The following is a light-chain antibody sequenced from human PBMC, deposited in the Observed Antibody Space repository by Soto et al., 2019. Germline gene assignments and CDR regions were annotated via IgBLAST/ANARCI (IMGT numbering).Light chain of an antibody. Sequence: EIVMTQSPATLSLSPGERATLSFIGIQSVSSNLAWYQQKPGQAPRLLIYDASTRATGIPARFSGSGSGADFTLTISSLEPEDFAVYYCQQRGEWPPGATFGQGTRLEIK. J-gene: IGKJ5*01. CDR1: QSVSSN. CDR3: QQRGEWPPGAT. V-gene: IGKV3-11*01. CDR2: DAS.